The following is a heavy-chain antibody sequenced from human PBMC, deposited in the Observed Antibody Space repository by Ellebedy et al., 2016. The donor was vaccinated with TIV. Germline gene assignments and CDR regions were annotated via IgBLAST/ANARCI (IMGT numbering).Heavy chain of an antibody. CDR1: GAAISTGDYY. CDR3: ARSDYGAIFDY. D-gene: IGHD4-17*01. Sequence: MPSETLSLTCIVSGAAISTGDYYWSWIRQPPGKGLEWIGYIYYSGSTNYNPSLKSRVTISVDTSKNQFSLKLSSVTAADTAVYYCARSDYGAIFDYWGQGTLVTVSS. CDR2: IYYSGST. J-gene: IGHJ4*02. V-gene: IGHV4-61*08.